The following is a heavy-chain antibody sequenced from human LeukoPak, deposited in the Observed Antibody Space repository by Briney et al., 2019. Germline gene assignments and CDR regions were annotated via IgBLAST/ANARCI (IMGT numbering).Heavy chain of an antibody. CDR2: IYTSGST. CDR1: GGSISSYY. V-gene: IGHV4-4*07. Sequence: SETLSLTCTVSGGSISSYYWSWIRQPAGKGLEWIGRIYTSGSTYYNPSLKSRVTISVDTSKNQFSLKLSSVTAADTAVYYCALYCSSTSCARRFDPWGQGTLVTVSS. J-gene: IGHJ5*02. D-gene: IGHD2-2*01. CDR3: ALYCSSTSCARRFDP.